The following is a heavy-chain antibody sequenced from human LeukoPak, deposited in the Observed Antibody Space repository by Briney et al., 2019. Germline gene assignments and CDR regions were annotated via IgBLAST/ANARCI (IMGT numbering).Heavy chain of an antibody. J-gene: IGHJ4*02. CDR3: ARGLGYGDYVPNY. Sequence: PSKTLSLTCAVYGGSFSGYYWSWIRQPPGKGLEWIGEINHSGSTNYNPSLKSRVTISVDTSKNQFSLKLSSVTAADTAVYYCARGLGYGDYVPNYWGQGTLVTVSS. CDR2: INHSGST. V-gene: IGHV4-34*01. CDR1: GGSFSGYY. D-gene: IGHD4-17*01.